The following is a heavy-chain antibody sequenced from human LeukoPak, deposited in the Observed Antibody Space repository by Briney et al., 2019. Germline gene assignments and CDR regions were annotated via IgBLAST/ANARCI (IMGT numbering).Heavy chain of an antibody. D-gene: IGHD2-2*02. CDR3: ARDSPHCSSTSCYTGSVDY. J-gene: IGHJ4*02. Sequence: PSETLSLTCTVSGGSISSYYWSWIRQPAGKGLEWIGRIYTSGSTNYNPSLKSRVTISVDTSKNQFSLKLSSVTAADTAVYYCARDSPHCSSTSCYTGSVDYWGQGTPVTVSS. CDR1: GGSISSYY. V-gene: IGHV4-4*07. CDR2: IYTSGST.